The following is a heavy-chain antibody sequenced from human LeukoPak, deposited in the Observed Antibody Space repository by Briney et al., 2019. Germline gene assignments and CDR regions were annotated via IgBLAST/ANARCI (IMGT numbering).Heavy chain of an antibody. V-gene: IGHV1-18*01. CDR3: ETKRMRAFDY. CDR2: ISTYDGDT. CDR1: GYTFTKFA. D-gene: IGHD1/OR15-1a*01. J-gene: IGHJ4*02. Sequence: ASVKVSCKGSGYTFTKFAISWVRQAPGQGLEWLGWISTYDGDTKYAQKFQGRVTMTEDTSTDTAYMELSSLRSEDTAVYYCETKRMRAFDYWGQGTRVTASS.